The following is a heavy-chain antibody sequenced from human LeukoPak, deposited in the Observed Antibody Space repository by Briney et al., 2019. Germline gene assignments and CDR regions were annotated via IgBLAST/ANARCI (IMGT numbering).Heavy chain of an antibody. CDR2: ISSSSGTI. V-gene: IGHV3-48*01. CDR1: GFTFSSYS. Sequence: GGSLRLSCAASGFTFSSYSMNRVRQAPGKGLEWVSYISSSSGTINYADSVKGRFTISGDNARNSLYLQMNSLRAEDTAVYYCARDLNYAFDYWGQGTLVTVSS. D-gene: IGHD2-2*01. CDR3: ARDLNYAFDY. J-gene: IGHJ4*02.